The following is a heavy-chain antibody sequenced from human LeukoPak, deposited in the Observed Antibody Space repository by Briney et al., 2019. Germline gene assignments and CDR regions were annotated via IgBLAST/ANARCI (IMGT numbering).Heavy chain of an antibody. D-gene: IGHD2-2*01. V-gene: IGHV3-7*01. Sequence: GGPLRLSCAASGFNFYTFWMSWVRQAPGKGLEWVANIKYDGSEKYYADSVKGRFTISRDDARKSLFLQMNSLRADDTAIYYCARETVMVVPAAIKSDAWGQGTLVTVSS. CDR3: ARETVMVVPAAIKSDA. J-gene: IGHJ5*02. CDR1: GFNFYTFW. CDR2: IKYDGSEK.